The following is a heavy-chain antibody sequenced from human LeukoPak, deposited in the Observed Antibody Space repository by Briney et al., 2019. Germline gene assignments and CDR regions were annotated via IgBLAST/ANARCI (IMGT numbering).Heavy chain of an antibody. V-gene: IGHV3-21*01. CDR1: GFTFSSYS. CDR3: ARGSPYDFWSGYHVEETLNHDY. J-gene: IGHJ4*02. D-gene: IGHD3-3*01. Sequence: GGSLRLSCAASGFTFSSYSMKWVRQAPGKGLEWVSSISSSSSYIYYADSVKGRFTISRDNAKNSLYLQMNSLRAEDTAVYYCARGSPYDFWSGYHVEETLNHDYWGQGTLVTVSS. CDR2: ISSSSSYI.